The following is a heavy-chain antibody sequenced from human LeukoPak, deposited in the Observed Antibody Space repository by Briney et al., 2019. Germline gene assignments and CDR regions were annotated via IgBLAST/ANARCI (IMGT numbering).Heavy chain of an antibody. CDR3: AREEWELPLGSYYFDY. V-gene: IGHV3-7*05. CDR1: GFSFSTYW. J-gene: IGHJ4*02. D-gene: IGHD1-26*01. CDR2: IKQDGSEK. Sequence: PGGSLRLSCAASGFSFSTYWMTWVRQAPGKGLEWVANIKQDGSEKYYVDSVKGRFTISRDNGKNSLYLQMNSLRAEDTAVYYCAREEWELPLGSYYFDYWGQGTLVTVSS.